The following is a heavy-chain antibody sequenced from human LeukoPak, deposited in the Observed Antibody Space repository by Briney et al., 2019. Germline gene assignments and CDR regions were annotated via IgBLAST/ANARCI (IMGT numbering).Heavy chain of an antibody. CDR1: GFTFSSYA. CDR2: ISRSGGGT. D-gene: IGHD1-1*01. Sequence: GGSLRLSCTTSGFTFSSYAMSWVRQAPGKGLEWVSDISRSGGGTYSADSVKGRLTISRDNSKNTLYLQMNSLRAEDTAVYYCAKARNWNDYYFDYWGQGTLVTVSS. J-gene: IGHJ4*02. CDR3: AKARNWNDYYFDY. V-gene: IGHV3-23*01.